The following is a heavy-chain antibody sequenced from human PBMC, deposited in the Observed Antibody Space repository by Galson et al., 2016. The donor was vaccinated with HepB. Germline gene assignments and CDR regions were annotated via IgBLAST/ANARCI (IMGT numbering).Heavy chain of an antibody. V-gene: IGHV4-4*02. Sequence: SETLSLTCAVSGGSISDNYWWSWVRQSPEKGLEWIGEIYQTGTAHYNPSFTSRATISIDKSKNQISLRLGSVTAADTAVYYCTRGTLGTTASMAFDFWGQGTLVSVSS. J-gene: IGHJ4*02. CDR3: TRGTLGTTASMAFDF. D-gene: IGHD1-26*01. CDR2: IYQTGTA. CDR1: GGSISDNYW.